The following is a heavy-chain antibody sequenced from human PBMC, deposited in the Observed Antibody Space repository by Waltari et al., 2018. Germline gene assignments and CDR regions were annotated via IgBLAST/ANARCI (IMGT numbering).Heavy chain of an antibody. CDR3: ARGAGTTSWFDP. Sequence: QVQLQESGPGLVKPSETLSLTCGVSGYSISRAYYWAWIRQPPGKGLEWIGNIYHSGSTNYTPSLKGRVTISIDTSKNQFSLKLSSVTAADTAVYYCARGAGTTSWFDPWGQGTLVTVSS. J-gene: IGHJ5*02. V-gene: IGHV4-38-2*01. CDR1: GYSISRAYY. D-gene: IGHD1-7*01. CDR2: IYHSGST.